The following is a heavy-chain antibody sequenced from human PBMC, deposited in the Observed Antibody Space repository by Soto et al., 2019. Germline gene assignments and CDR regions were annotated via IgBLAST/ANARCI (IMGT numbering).Heavy chain of an antibody. CDR3: ARDEGQYSSGGGMDV. Sequence: EVQLLESGGGLVQPGGSLRLSCAASGFTFSSYAMSWVRQAPGKGLEWVSAISGSGGSTYYADSVKGRFTISRDNSKNTLYLQMNSLRAEDTAVYYCARDEGQYSSGGGMDVWGQGTTVTVSS. J-gene: IGHJ6*02. CDR1: GFTFSSYA. CDR2: ISGSGGST. D-gene: IGHD6-19*01. V-gene: IGHV3-23*01.